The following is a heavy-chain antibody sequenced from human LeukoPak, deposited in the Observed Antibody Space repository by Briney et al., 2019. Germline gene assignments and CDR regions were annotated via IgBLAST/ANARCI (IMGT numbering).Heavy chain of an antibody. CDR1: GFTLSTYT. V-gene: IGHV3-21*01. CDR3: ARSGIKMVRGVIIKSPYHMDV. D-gene: IGHD3-10*01. J-gene: IGHJ6*03. Sequence: GGSLRLSCAASGFTLSTYTMNWVRQAPGKGLEWVSSISSSSSYIYYADSAKGRFTISRDDAKNSLSLQMNSLRAEDTAVYYCARSGIKMVRGVIIKSPYHMDVWGKGTTVTVSS. CDR2: ISSSSSYI.